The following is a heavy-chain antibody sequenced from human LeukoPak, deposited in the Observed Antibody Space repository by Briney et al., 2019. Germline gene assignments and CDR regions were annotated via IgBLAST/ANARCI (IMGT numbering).Heavy chain of an antibody. CDR1: GFTFSSYA. J-gene: IGHJ3*02. CDR3: AKEGVEYCGGDCYHDAFDI. V-gene: IGHV3-23*01. D-gene: IGHD2-21*02. Sequence: GGSLRLSCAASGFTFSSYAMSWVRQAPGKGLEWVSAISGSGGSTYYADSVKGRFTISRDNSKNTLYLQMNSLRAEDTAVYYCAKEGVEYCGGDCYHDAFDIWGQGTMVTVSS. CDR2: ISGSGGST.